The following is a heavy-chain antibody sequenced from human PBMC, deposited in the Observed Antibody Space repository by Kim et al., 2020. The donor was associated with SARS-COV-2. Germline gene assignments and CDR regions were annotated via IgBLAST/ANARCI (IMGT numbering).Heavy chain of an antibody. Sequence: GGSLRLSCAASGFIFDDYAMHWVRQRPGKGLEWVGLISPYAGRTYLADSVKGRFTISRDNSKKSLYLQMNSLRTEDTGLYYCAKDTSELVHYYFGMDVWG. CDR1: GFIFDDYA. CDR2: ISPYAGRT. V-gene: IGHV3-43*02. J-gene: IGHJ6*01. CDR3: AKDTSELVHYYFGMDV. D-gene: IGHD3-10*01.